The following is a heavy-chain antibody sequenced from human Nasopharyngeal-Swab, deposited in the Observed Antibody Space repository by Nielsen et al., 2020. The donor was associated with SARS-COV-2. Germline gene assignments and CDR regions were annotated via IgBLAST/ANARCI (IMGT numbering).Heavy chain of an antibody. D-gene: IGHD1-26*01. J-gene: IGHJ4*02. V-gene: IGHV1-24*01. CDR2: FDPEDGET. CDR1: GYTLTELS. Sequence: ASVKVSCKVSGYTLTELSMHWVRQAPGKGLEWMGGFDPEDGETIYAQKFQGRVTMTEDTSTDTAYMELSSLRSEDTAVYYCATEWAYLRNSGSFRYLGYWGQGSLVTVS. CDR3: ATEWAYLRNSGSFRYLGY.